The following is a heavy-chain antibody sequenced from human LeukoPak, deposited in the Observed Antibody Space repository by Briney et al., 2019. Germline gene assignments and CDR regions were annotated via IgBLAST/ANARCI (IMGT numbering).Heavy chain of an antibody. CDR1: GGSLDGYY. Sequence: AETLSLTCAANGGSLDGYYRTWMRQAPGKGLEWIGEISHIGITKYNPDLKNRVTILLDAYTNQFPLRLSSMTAADTPVYYCVRRGERDPPQSHPIVDYWGQGTLVTVSS. D-gene: IGHD3-10*01. J-gene: IGHJ4*02. CDR3: VRRGERDPPQSHPIVDY. V-gene: IGHV4-34*01. CDR2: ISHIGIT.